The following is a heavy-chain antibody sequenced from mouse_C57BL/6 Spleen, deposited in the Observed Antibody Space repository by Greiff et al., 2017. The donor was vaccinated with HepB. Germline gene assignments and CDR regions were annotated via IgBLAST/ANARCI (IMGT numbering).Heavy chain of an antibody. V-gene: IGHV5-6*01. J-gene: IGHJ1*03. CDR1: GFTFSSYG. Sequence: VQLKQSGGDLVKPGGSLKLSCAASGFTFSSYGMSWVRQTPDKRLEWVATISSGGSYTYYPDSVKGRFTISRDNAKNTMYLHMSSLKSEDTAMYYCARHEGYDYDGYFDVWGTGTTVTVSS. CDR3: ARHEGYDYDGYFDV. CDR2: ISSGGSYT. D-gene: IGHD2-4*01.